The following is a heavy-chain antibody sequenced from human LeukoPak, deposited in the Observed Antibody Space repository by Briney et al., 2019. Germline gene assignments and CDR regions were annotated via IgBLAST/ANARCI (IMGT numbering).Heavy chain of an antibody. J-gene: IGHJ4*02. CDR3: AKDTYYGSGSYETIDY. V-gene: IGHV3-23*01. CDR2: IRGSGGST. Sequence: GGSLRLSCAASGFTFSSFALSWVRQAPGKGREWVSSIRGSGGSTSYADSVKGRFTISRDISTNTLYLQMNSLRAEDTAVYYCAKDTYYGSGSYETIDYWGQGTLVTVSS. CDR1: GFTFSSFA. D-gene: IGHD3-10*01.